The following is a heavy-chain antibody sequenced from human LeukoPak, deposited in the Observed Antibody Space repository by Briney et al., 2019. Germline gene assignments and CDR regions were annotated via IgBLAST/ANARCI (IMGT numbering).Heavy chain of an antibody. D-gene: IGHD2-2*01. CDR2: ISGGGGR. J-gene: IGHJ4*02. CDR1: GFTFSSYA. V-gene: IGHV3-23*01. Sequence: GGSLRLSCAASGFTFSSYAMSWVRQAPGKGLEWVSGISGGGGRYYADSVKGRFTISRDNAKSSLYLQMNSLRVEDTAVYYCARDYQGHFEYWGQGTLVTVSS. CDR3: ARDYQGHFEY.